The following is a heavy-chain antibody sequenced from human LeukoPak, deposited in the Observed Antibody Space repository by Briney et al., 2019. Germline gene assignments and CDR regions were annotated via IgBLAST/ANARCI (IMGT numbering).Heavy chain of an antibody. CDR2: IKQDGSEK. CDR1: GFTFSSYA. J-gene: IGHJ4*02. D-gene: IGHD6-19*01. CDR3: AREKYSSGWYVGY. V-gene: IGHV3-7*01. Sequence: GGSLRLSCAASGFTFSSYAMSWVRQAPGKGLEWVANIKQDGSEKYYVDSVKGRFTISRDNSKNSLYLQMNSLRAEDTAVYYCAREKYSSGWYVGYWGQGTLVTVSS.